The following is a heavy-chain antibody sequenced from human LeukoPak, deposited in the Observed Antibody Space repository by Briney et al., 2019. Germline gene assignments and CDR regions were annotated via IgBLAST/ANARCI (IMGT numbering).Heavy chain of an antibody. J-gene: IGHJ4*02. CDR3: AKGTGAYNYGFDY. V-gene: IGHV3-23*01. CDR2: ISGSGGST. Sequence: PWGSLWLSCTATGFTFSSYAMTWVRQAPGKGLEWVSTISGSGGSTNYADSVKGRFTMSRDNSKNTLYLQMNSLRAEDTAIYYCAKGTGAYNYGFDYWGQGTLVTASS. D-gene: IGHD5-18*01. CDR1: GFTFSSYA.